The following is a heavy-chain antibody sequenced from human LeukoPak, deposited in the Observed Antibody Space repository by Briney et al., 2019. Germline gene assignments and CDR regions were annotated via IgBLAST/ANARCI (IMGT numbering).Heavy chain of an antibody. J-gene: IGHJ6*03. CDR3: ARVSKEVVVAATLQVYYYYYYMDV. CDR2: MHHSGST. Sequence: PSETLSLTCSVSLYAINSGYYWGWIRQSPGKGLEWIGSMHHSGSTNYNPSLKSRVTISVDTSKNQFSLKLSSVTAADTAVYYCARVSKEVVVAATLQVYYYYYYMDVWGKGTTVTVSS. V-gene: IGHV4-38-2*02. D-gene: IGHD2-15*01. CDR1: LYAINSGYY.